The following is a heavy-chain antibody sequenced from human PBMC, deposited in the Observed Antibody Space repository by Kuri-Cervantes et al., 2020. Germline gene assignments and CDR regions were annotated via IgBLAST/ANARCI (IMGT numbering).Heavy chain of an antibody. V-gene: IGHV3-23*01. CDR2: ISGSGGST. CDR3: AKSSYGDYYY. Sequence: ETLSLTCAASGFTFSSYAMSWVRQAPGKGLEWVSAISGSGGSTYYADSVKGRFTISRDNSKNTLYLQMNSLRAEDTAVYYCAKSSYGDYYYWGQGTLVTVSS. J-gene: IGHJ4*02. CDR1: GFTFSSYA. D-gene: IGHD4-17*01.